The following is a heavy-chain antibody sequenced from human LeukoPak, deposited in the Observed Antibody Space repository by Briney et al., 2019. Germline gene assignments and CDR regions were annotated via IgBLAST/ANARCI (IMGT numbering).Heavy chain of an antibody. CDR2: IYPGDSDT. CDR1: GYSFTTYW. V-gene: IGHV5-51*01. Sequence: GESLKISCKASGYSFTTYWIGWVRQMPGKGLEWMGIIYPGDSDTRYSPSFQGQVTISADKSISTAYLQWSSLKASDTAMYYCARGQQELPLGMDVWGQGTTVTVSS. D-gene: IGHD1-7*01. CDR3: ARGQQELPLGMDV. J-gene: IGHJ6*02.